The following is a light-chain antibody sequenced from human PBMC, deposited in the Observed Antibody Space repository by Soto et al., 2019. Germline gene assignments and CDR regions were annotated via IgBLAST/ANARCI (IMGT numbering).Light chain of an antibody. CDR1: QSVSSW. CDR2: KAS. CDR3: QQYNSYSPSVT. V-gene: IGKV1-5*03. Sequence: DIKMTQSPSTVSASVADRVTITCRASQSVSSWLAWFQQKPGKAPKLLIYKASNLQSGVSSRFSGSGSGTEFTLTISSLQPDDFATYYCQQYNSYSPSVTFGQGTKVDIK. J-gene: IGKJ1*01.